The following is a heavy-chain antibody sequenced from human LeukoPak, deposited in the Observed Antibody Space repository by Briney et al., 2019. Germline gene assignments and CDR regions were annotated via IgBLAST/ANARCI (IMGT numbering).Heavy chain of an antibody. D-gene: IGHD1-26*01. CDR1: GFTFNNYA. CDR2: ISYNENNK. V-gene: IGHV3-30-3*01. Sequence: GGSLRLSCAASGFTFNNYAMHWVRQAPGKGLEWVAVISYNENNKYYADSVKGRFTISRDNSKNTLYLQMNSLRAEDTALYYCAKASSRRSGSYFDYWGQGTLVTVSS. J-gene: IGHJ4*02. CDR3: AKASSRRSGSYFDY.